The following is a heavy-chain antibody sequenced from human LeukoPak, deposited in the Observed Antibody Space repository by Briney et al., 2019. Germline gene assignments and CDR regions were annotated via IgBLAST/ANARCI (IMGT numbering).Heavy chain of an antibody. CDR3: AIGPGGLFKY. Sequence: PGGSLRLSCAASGFTFSSYAMSWVRQAPGKGLEWVSSISGNGGSTYYADSVKGRFTISRDNSKNTLYLQMNTLRAEDTAVYYCAIGPGGLFKYWGQGTLVTDSS. V-gene: IGHV3-23*01. CDR2: ISGNGGST. J-gene: IGHJ4*02. CDR1: GFTFSSYA. D-gene: IGHD4-23*01.